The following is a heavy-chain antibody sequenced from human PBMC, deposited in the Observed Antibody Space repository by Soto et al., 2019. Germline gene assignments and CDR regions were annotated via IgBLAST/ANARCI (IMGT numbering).Heavy chain of an antibody. CDR1: GFSLSNGRMG. CDR2: IFSNDEK. V-gene: IGHV2-26*01. D-gene: IGHD1-20*01. Sequence: QVTLKESGPVLVKPTEPLTLTCTVSGFSLSNGRMGVSWIRQPPGKPLEWLAHIFSNDEKSYSTSLKSRLTISKDTSKTRVVLTMTNMDPEDTATYYCARRYLRFNFDYWGQGILVTVSS. J-gene: IGHJ4*02. CDR3: ARRYLRFNFDY.